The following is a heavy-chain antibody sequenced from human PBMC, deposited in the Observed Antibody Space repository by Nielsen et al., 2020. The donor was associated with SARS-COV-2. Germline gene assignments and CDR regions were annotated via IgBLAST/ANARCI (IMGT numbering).Heavy chain of an antibody. V-gene: IGHV1-2*02. CDR1: GYTFTSYG. CDR3: AQIGIVVVPAALHDAFDI. CDR2: INPNSGGT. J-gene: IGHJ3*02. Sequence: ASVKVSCKASGYTFTSYGISWVRQAPGQGLEWMGWINPNSGGTNYAQKFQGRVTMTRDTSISTAYMELSRLRSDDTAVYYCAQIGIVVVPAALHDAFDIWGQGTMVTVSS. D-gene: IGHD2-2*01.